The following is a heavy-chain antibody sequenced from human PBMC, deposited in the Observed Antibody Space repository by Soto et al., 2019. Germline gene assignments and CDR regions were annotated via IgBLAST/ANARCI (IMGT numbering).Heavy chain of an antibody. J-gene: IGHJ6*02. V-gene: IGHV3-21*01. Sequence: GGSLRLSCAASGFSFSNYSMNWVRQDPGKGLEWVSSISSSSSYIYYADSVKGRFTISRDNAKNSLYLQMNSLRAEDTAVYYCARVQYYDFWSGYYTYYYYGMDVWGQGTTVTVS. CDR3: ARVQYYDFWSGYYTYYYYGMDV. D-gene: IGHD3-3*01. CDR1: GFSFSNYS. CDR2: ISSSSSYI.